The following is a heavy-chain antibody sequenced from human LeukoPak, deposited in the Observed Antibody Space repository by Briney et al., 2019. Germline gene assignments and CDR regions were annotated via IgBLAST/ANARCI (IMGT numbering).Heavy chain of an antibody. CDR3: VKCGQIADGKRYFHN. V-gene: IGHV3-23*01. D-gene: IGHD6-13*01. CDR2: VGTDGGCT. J-gene: IGHJ1*01. Sequence: PGGSLRLSCAASGFTFSNYVMACVRHAPGKGVEWVSSVGTDGGCTSDADLLKVRYFISNDNSKNSVHLQMSRLEADDTAVYFCVKCGQIADGKRYFHNLGQGTLVTVSS. CDR1: GFTFSNYV.